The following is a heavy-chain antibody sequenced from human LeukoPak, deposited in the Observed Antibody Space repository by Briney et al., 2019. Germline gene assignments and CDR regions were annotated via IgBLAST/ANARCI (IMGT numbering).Heavy chain of an antibody. V-gene: IGHV3-11*04. D-gene: IGHD5-18*01. Sequence: PGGSLRLSCEASGFTFSDPYMSWIRQAPGKGLECLSYISGSGTDINYADSVRGRFTISRDNAKNLLYLQMNDLRVEDTAVYYCARTARHLDYWGQGTLVTVPS. CDR3: ARTARHLDY. CDR2: ISGSGTDI. J-gene: IGHJ4*02. CDR1: GFTFSDPY.